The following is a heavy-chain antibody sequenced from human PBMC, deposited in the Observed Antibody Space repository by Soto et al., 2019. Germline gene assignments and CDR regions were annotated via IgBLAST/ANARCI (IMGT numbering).Heavy chain of an antibody. CDR2: IGNDGAAR. V-gene: IGHV3-30*18. D-gene: IGHD6-19*01. Sequence: VRLSFAGSGFHFCDYGMHWVRHTPCKVLEWVAVIGNDGAARFYGDSVKGRFSISRDNSRSTFYLQMNSLRPEDTAMSYCAKETIAVAGNNFFDFWCQGIQMTFSS. J-gene: IGHJ4*02. CDR3: AKETIAVAGNNFFDF. CDR1: GFHFCDYG.